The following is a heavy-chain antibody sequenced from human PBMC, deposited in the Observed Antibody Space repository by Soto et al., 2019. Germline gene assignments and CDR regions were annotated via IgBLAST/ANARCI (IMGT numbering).Heavy chain of an antibody. J-gene: IGHJ4*02. CDR1: GFTFTNYA. V-gene: IGHV3-23*01. D-gene: IGHD7-27*01. Sequence: EVQMLESGGDLIQPGGSLRLSCAVSGFTFTNYAMSWVRHTSGKGLEWVSSIDGSGQTTYYAASVKGRFTISRDNSRNHLCMQINSLRAEDTAIYYCAKYAGLSPGVRFHFDYWGQGSLVSVSS. CDR3: AKYAGLSPGVRFHFDY. CDR2: IDGSGQTT.